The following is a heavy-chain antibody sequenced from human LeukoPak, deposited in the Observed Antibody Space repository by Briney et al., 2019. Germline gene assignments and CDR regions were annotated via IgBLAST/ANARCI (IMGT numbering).Heavy chain of an antibody. CDR1: GSTFSSYA. CDR3: ARVHYSMIVVAFSFDY. Sequence: GGSLRLSCAASGSTFSSYAMHWVRQAPGKGLEWVAVISYDGSNKYYADSVKGRFTISRDNSKNTLYLQMNSLRAEDTAVYYCARVHYSMIVVAFSFDYWGQGTLVTVSS. D-gene: IGHD3-22*01. J-gene: IGHJ4*02. V-gene: IGHV3-30-3*01. CDR2: ISYDGSNK.